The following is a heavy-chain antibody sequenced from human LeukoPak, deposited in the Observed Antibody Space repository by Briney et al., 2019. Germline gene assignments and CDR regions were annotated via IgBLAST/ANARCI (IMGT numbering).Heavy chain of an antibody. CDR1: GFTFRSHW. Sequence: GGSLRLSCGAYGFTFRSHWMHWVRHPPGKGLVWVSRISSDGSSTSYADSVKGRFTISRDNAKNTLYLQMNSMRAEDTAVYYCARDLGGVTDYWGQGTLVTVSS. J-gene: IGHJ4*02. D-gene: IGHD2-21*02. CDR2: ISSDGSST. CDR3: ARDLGGVTDY. V-gene: IGHV3-74*01.